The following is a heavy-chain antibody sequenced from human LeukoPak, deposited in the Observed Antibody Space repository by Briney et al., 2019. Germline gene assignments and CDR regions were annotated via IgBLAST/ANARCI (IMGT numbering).Heavy chain of an antibody. CDR2: INTGETT. J-gene: IGHJ3*01. Sequence: GGSLRLSCAASGFNVGTYAMSWVRQTPGRGLEWVSCINTGETTFYADSVKGRFTISRDNSNLYLHMTSLRDEDTALYYCAKGSFDVWGQGTVVIVSS. V-gene: IGHV3-23*01. CDR3: AKGSFDV. CDR1: GFNVGTYA.